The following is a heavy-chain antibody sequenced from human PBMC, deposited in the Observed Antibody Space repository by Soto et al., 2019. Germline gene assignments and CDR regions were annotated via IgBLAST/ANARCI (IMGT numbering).Heavy chain of an antibody. V-gene: IGHV1-2*04. CDR1: GYTFTGYY. CDR2: INTNSGGT. D-gene: IGHD2-15*01. Sequence: QVQLVQSGAEVKKPGASVKVSCKASGYTFTGYYMHWVRQAPGQGLEWMGWINTNSGGTNYAQKFQGWVTMTRDTSISTAYRELRRLRYDDTAVYYCARGRYCSGGSCYSAALAPWCQGTLVTVSS. J-gene: IGHJ5*02. CDR3: ARGRYCSGGSCYSAALAP.